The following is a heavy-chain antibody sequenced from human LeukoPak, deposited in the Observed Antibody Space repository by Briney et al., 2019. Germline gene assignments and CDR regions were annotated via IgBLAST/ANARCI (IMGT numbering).Heavy chain of an antibody. CDR2: ISASGSAT. CDR1: GFTFRTYA. D-gene: IGHD3-3*01. CDR3: AKDLDTLFGVPNRLDAFDM. V-gene: IGHV3-23*01. Sequence: PGGSLRLSCAASGFTFRTYAMSWVRQAPGTGLEWVSAISASGSATYYADSVKGRFTISRDHSKSTLYLRMNSLRAEDTAVYYCAKDLDTLFGVPNRLDAFDMWGQGTMVTVSS. J-gene: IGHJ3*02.